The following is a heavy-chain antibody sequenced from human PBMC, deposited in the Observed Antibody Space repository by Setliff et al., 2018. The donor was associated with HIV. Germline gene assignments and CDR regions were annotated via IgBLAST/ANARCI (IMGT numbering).Heavy chain of an antibody. J-gene: IGHJ4*02. CDR1: RYTFSSYY. V-gene: IGHV1-46*01. CDR3: ARELPGVCYFDD. Sequence: GASVKVSCKASRYTFSSYYLHWMRQAPGQGLEWMAMIDTTGSTFYAQTFQGRITMTRDTSTSAIYMELNGLTSEDTAVYYCARELPGVCYFDDWGQGTLVTSPQ. CDR2: IDTTGST. D-gene: IGHD2-21*02.